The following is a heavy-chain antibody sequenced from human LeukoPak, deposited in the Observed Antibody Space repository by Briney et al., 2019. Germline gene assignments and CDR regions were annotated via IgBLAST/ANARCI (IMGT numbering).Heavy chain of an antibody. CDR2: IIPIFGTA. CDR1: GGTFSSYA. J-gene: IGHJ4*02. CDR3: ARVVGYCSGTSCYRDFDY. D-gene: IGHD2-2*01. Sequence: ASVKVSCKASGGTFSSYAISWVRQAPGQGLEWMGGIIPIFGTANYAQKFQGRVTITTDESTSTAYMELSSLRSEDTAVYYCARVVGYCSGTSCYRDFDYWGQGTLVTVSS. V-gene: IGHV1-69*05.